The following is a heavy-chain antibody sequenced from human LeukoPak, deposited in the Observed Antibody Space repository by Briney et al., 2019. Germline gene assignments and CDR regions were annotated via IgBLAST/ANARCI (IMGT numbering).Heavy chain of an antibody. V-gene: IGHV1-8*01. D-gene: IGHD6-13*01. Sequence: ASVKVSCKASGYTFTSYDINWVRQATGQGLEWMGWMNPNSGNTGYAQKFQGRVTMTRNTSISTAYMELSSLRSEDTAVYYCARLPGAGTRLFHYYYGMDVWGQGTTVTVSS. CDR2: MNPNSGNT. CDR3: ARLPGAGTRLFHYYYGMDV. CDR1: GYTFTSYD. J-gene: IGHJ6*02.